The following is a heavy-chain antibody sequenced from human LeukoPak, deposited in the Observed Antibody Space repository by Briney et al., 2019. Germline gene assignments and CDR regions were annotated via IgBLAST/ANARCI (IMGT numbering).Heavy chain of an antibody. CDR2: IYSGGST. CDR1: GFTVSSNY. D-gene: IGHD6-6*01. Sequence: PGGSLRLSCAASGFTVSSNYMSWVRQAPGKGLEGVSVIYSGGSTYYADSVKGRFTISRDNSKNTLYLQMNSLRAEDTAVYYCARSRPYSSSWDLPSPWSMDVWGKGTTVTVSS. V-gene: IGHV3-53*01. J-gene: IGHJ6*04. CDR3: ARSRPYSSSWDLPSPWSMDV.